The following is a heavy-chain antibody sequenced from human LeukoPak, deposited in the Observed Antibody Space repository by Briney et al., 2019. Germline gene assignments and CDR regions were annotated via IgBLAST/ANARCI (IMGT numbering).Heavy chain of an antibody. CDR2: IYYSGST. Sequence: SETLSLTCTVSGGSISSYYWSWIRQPPGKGLEWIGYIYYSGSTNYNPSLKSRVTISVDTSKNQFSLKLSSVTAADTAVYYCARASKYSSSWRGLVNDAFDIWGQGTMVTVSS. D-gene: IGHD6-13*01. CDR1: GGSISSYY. V-gene: IGHV4-59*12. J-gene: IGHJ3*02. CDR3: ARASKYSSSWRGLVNDAFDI.